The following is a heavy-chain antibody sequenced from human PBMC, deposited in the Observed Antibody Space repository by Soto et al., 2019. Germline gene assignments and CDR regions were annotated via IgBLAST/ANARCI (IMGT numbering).Heavy chain of an antibody. J-gene: IGHJ6*02. CDR3: ASVATSSWYWSYYDYGMAV. CDR2: IKQDGSEK. V-gene: IGHV3-7*03. CDR1: GFTFRRYL. D-gene: IGHD6-13*01. Sequence: EVQLVESGGGLVQPGGSLRLSCAASGFTFRRYLMNWVRQAPGKGLEWVANIKQDGSEKYYVDSVKGRFTISRDNAMKSLYLQMNSLRGDDTAVYYCASVATSSWYWSYYDYGMAVWGQGTRVTVSS.